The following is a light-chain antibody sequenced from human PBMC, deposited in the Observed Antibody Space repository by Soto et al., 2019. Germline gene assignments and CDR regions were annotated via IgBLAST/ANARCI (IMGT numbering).Light chain of an antibody. CDR2: DVS. CDR1: NSDIGGYNY. CDR3: SSYTSRSTLGV. J-gene: IGLJ2*01. Sequence: QSALTQPASVSGSPGQSITISCTGTNSDIGGYNYVSWYQQHPGKSPKLMIYDVSNRPSGVSYRFSGSKSGNTGSLTISGLQAEHEADYYCSSYTSRSTLGVFGGGTKLTVL. V-gene: IGLV2-14*03.